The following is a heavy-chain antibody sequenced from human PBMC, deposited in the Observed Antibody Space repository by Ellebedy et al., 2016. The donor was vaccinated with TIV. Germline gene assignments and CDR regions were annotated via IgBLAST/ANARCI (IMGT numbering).Heavy chain of an antibody. CDR3: ARGYGSGTTTHDAFDI. Sequence: GGSLRLSXAASGFTVSSNYMSWVRQAPGKGLEWVSVIYSGGSTYYADSVKGRFTISRDNSKNTLYLQMNSLRAEDTAVYYCARGYGSGTTTHDAFDIWGQGTMVTVSS. J-gene: IGHJ3*02. V-gene: IGHV3-53*01. D-gene: IGHD3-10*01. CDR2: IYSGGST. CDR1: GFTVSSNY.